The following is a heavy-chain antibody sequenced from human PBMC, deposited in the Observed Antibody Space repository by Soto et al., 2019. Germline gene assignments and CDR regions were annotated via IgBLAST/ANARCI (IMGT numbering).Heavy chain of an antibody. J-gene: IGHJ6*02. CDR1: GYSFTSYW. Sequence: HGESLKISCKGSGYSFTSYWISWVRQMPGKGLEWMGRIDPSDSYTNYSPSFQGHVTISADKSISTAYLQWSSLKASDTAMYYCARHGVEFGIVGATTGYYYYGMDVWGQGTTVTVSS. CDR2: IDPSDSYT. D-gene: IGHD1-26*01. CDR3: ARHGVEFGIVGATTGYYYYGMDV. V-gene: IGHV5-10-1*01.